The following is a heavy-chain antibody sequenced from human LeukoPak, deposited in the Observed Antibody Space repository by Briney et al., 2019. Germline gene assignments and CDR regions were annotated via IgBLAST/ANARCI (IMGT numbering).Heavy chain of an antibody. J-gene: IGHJ6*03. CDR2: IYYSGST. D-gene: IGHD1-26*01. V-gene: IGHV4-59*01. CDR1: GGSISSYY. CDR3: ARGSGAPWMTYYYYMDV. Sequence: SETLSLTCTVSGGSISSYYWSWIRQPPGKGLEWIGYIYYSGSTNYNPSLKSRVTISVDTSKNQFSLKLSSVTAADTAVYYCARGSGAPWMTYYYYMDVWGKGTTVTISS.